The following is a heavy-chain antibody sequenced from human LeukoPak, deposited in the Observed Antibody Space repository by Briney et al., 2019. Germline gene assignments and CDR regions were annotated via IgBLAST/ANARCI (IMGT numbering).Heavy chain of an antibody. CDR1: GFTVSSNY. CDR2: IYSGGSK. J-gene: IGHJ4*02. CDR3: ARWGGGYSYGRGRFDY. Sequence: GGSLRLSCAASGFTVSSNYMSWVRQAPGQGLEWVSVIYSGGSKYYADSVKGRFNISRDNSKNTLYLQMNSLRAEDTAVYYCARWGGGYSYGRGRFDYWGQGTLVTVSS. V-gene: IGHV3-53*01. D-gene: IGHD5-18*01.